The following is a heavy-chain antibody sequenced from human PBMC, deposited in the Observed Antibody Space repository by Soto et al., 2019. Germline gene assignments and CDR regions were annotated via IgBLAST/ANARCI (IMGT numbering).Heavy chain of an antibody. Sequence: GASVKVSCKVSGYTLTELSMHWVRQAPGKGLEWMGGFDPEDGETIYAQKFQGRVTMTEDTSTDTAYMELSSLRSDGTAVYYCARDCEPYDFWSGYFNWGQGTVVTVSS. V-gene: IGHV1-24*01. CDR3: ARDCEPYDFWSGYFN. J-gene: IGHJ4*02. D-gene: IGHD3-3*01. CDR1: GYTLTELS. CDR2: FDPEDGET.